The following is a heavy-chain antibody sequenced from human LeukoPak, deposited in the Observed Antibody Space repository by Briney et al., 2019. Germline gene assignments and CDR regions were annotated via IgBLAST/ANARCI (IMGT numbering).Heavy chain of an antibody. CDR3: ARDMVRGVIYASSGY. CDR2: IIPILGIA. Sequence: SVKVSCKASGGTFSSYAISWVRQAPGQGLEWMGRIIPILGIANYAQKLQGRVTMTTDTSTSTAYMELRSLRSDDTAVYYCARDMVRGVIYASSGYWGQGTLVTVSS. J-gene: IGHJ4*02. CDR1: GGTFSSYA. D-gene: IGHD3-10*01. V-gene: IGHV1-69*04.